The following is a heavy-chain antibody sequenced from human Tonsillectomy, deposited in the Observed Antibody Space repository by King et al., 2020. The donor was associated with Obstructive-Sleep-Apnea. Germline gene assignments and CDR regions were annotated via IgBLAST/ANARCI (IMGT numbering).Heavy chain of an antibody. CDR3: ARGGDIYYFDY. D-gene: IGHD3-10*01. J-gene: IGHJ4*02. CDR2: INHSGST. CDR1: GGSFSGYY. Sequence: VQLQQWGAGLLKPSETLSLTCAVYGGSFSGYYWSWIRQPPGKGLEWIGEINHSGSTNYNPSLKSRVTISVDTSKNQFSLKLSSVTAADTAVYYCARGGDIYYFDYWGQGTLVTVSS. V-gene: IGHV4-34*01.